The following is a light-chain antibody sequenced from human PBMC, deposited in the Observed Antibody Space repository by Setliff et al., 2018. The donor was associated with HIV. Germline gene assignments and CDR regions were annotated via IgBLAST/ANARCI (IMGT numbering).Light chain of an antibody. CDR2: EVS. Sequence: QSALAQPASVSGSPGQSITISCTGTSSDVGGYKFVSWYQQHPGKAPKLMIYEVSNRPSGVSNRFSGSKSGNTASLTISGLQAEDEADYYCSSYTSNNLYVFGTGTKVTVL. CDR1: SSDVGGYKF. V-gene: IGLV2-14*01. J-gene: IGLJ1*01. CDR3: SSYTSNNLYV.